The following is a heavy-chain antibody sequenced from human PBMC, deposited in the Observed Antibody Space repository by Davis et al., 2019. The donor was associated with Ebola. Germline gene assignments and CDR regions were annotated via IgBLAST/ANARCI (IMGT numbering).Heavy chain of an antibody. CDR3: ARDLRYDSSGYDYYFYMDV. D-gene: IGHD3-22*01. J-gene: IGHJ6*03. CDR2: IYYSGST. CDR1: GGSISRGGSY. Sequence: PSETLSLTCTVSGGSISRGGSYWTWMRQHPGKGLEWIGYIYYSGSTYYKPPLKSRVTISLDTSKNQFSLNLYSVTAADTAVYYCARDLRYDSSGYDYYFYMDVWGKGTTVTVSS. V-gene: IGHV4-31*03.